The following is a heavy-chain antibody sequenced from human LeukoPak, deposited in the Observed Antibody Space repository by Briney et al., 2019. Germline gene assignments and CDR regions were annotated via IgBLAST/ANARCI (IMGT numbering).Heavy chain of an antibody. V-gene: IGHV3-33*01. D-gene: IGHD3-22*01. CDR2: IWYDGSNK. CDR1: GSTFSSYG. CDR3: AREMSSGYPPDY. J-gene: IGHJ4*02. Sequence: GGSLRLSCAASGSTFSSYGMHWVRQAPGRGLEWVAVIWYDGSNKYYADSVKGRFTISRDNSKNTLYLQMNSLRAEDTAVYYCAREMSSGYPPDYWGQGTLVTVSP.